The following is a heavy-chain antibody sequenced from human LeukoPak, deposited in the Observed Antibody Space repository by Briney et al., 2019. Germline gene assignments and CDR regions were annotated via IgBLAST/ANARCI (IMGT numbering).Heavy chain of an antibody. CDR3: ARPSSGSHGPFDH. V-gene: IGHV3-53*01. J-gene: IGHJ4*02. CDR2: IYSSGST. D-gene: IGHD1-26*01. CDR1: GFTVSSNY. Sequence: GGSLRLSCAASGFTVSSNYMSWVRQPPGKGLEWVSVIYSSGSTYYADSVKGRFTISRDNSKNTMYLQMNSLRADDTAVYYCARPSSGSHGPFDHWGQGTLVTVSS.